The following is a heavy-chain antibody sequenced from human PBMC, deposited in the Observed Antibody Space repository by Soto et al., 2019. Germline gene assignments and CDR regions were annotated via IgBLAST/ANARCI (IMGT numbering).Heavy chain of an antibody. CDR3: AKSGIMGYGSGSYFFGDY. CDR1: GFTFSSYA. D-gene: IGHD3-10*01. Sequence: GGSLRLSCVASGFTFSSYAMSWVRQAPGKGLEWVSAISGSGGSTYYADSVKGRFTISRDNSKNTLYLQMNSLRAEDTAVYYCAKSGIMGYGSGSYFFGDYWGQGTLVTVSS. CDR2: ISGSGGST. V-gene: IGHV3-23*01. J-gene: IGHJ4*02.